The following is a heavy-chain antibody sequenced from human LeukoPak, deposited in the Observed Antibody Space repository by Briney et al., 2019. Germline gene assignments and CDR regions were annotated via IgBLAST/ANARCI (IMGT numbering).Heavy chain of an antibody. CDR3: ARDGDFWSAQGAFDI. D-gene: IGHD3-3*01. Sequence: GGSLRLSCATSGFMFSTYGIHWVRQAPGKGLEWVAFIQYDGSKKYYADAVKGRFTISKDNSKNTLYLHMDSLRAEDAAVYYCARDGDFWSAQGAFDIWGQGTMVTVSS. CDR1: GFMFSTYG. CDR2: IQYDGSKK. J-gene: IGHJ3*02. V-gene: IGHV3-30*02.